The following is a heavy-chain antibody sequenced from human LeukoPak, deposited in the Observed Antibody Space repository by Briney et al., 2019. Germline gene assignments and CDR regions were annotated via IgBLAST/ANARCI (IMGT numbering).Heavy chain of an antibody. J-gene: IGHJ4*02. V-gene: IGHV4-38-2*02. CDR3: ARDPYGSGGFDY. CDR2: IFHSANT. D-gene: IGHD3-10*01. Sequence: KPSETLSLTCTVSGYSISSGYYWGWIRQPPGKGLEWIGSIFHSANTYYNPSLKSRVTISVDTSKNQFSLKMSSVTAADTAVYYCARDPYGSGGFDYWGQGTLVTVSS. CDR1: GYSISSGYY.